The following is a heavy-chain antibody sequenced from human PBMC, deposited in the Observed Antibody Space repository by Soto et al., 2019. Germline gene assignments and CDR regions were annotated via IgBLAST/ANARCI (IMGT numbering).Heavy chain of an antibody. J-gene: IGHJ4*02. CDR3: ARAGENYGSGTFSPPLRYYFNS. CDR1: GYTFTTHY. D-gene: IGHD3-10*01. CDR2: INPSGGRT. Sequence: QVQLVQSGTEVKKPGASVKVSCKASGYTFTTHYMHWVRQAPGQGLEWMGIINPSGGRTTYALKFQGRVTMASETSTNTVYVELTSLRSEGTAIYFCARAGENYGSGTFSPPLRYYFNSWGQGTLVTVSS. V-gene: IGHV1-46*01.